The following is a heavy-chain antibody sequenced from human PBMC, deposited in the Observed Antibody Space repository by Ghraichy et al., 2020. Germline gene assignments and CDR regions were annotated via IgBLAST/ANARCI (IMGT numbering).Heavy chain of an antibody. J-gene: IGHJ4*02. CDR1: GGSISSYY. Sequence: SETLSLTCTVSGGSISSYYWSWIRQPPGKGLEWIGYIYYSGSTNYNPSLKSRVTISVDTSKNQFSLKLSSVTAADTAVYYCARGPPSGYWGQGTLVTVSS. CDR2: IYYSGST. V-gene: IGHV4-59*01. CDR3: ARGPPSGY.